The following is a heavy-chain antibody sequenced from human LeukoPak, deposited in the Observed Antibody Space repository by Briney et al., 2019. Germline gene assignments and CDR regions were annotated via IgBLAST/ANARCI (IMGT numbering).Heavy chain of an antibody. CDR1: GFTFSSYC. D-gene: IGHD5-12*01. CDR2: IRYDGSNK. V-gene: IGHV3-30*02. Sequence: PGGSLRLSCAASGFTFSSYCMHWVRQAPGKGLEWVAFIRYDGSNKYYADSVKGRFTISRDNSKNTLYLQMNSLRAEDTAVYYCAKDLTRLGLRLSRLPVCEADYWGQGTLVTVSS. J-gene: IGHJ4*02. CDR3: AKDLTRLGLRLSRLPVCEADY.